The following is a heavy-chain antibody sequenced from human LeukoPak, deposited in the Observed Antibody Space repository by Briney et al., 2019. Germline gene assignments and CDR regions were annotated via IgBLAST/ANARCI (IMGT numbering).Heavy chain of an antibody. CDR3: ARGNRGNSGFVLNYYYGMDV. J-gene: IGHJ6*02. V-gene: IGHV1-2*02. CDR2: INPNSGGT. CDR1: GYTFTGYY. D-gene: IGHD2-21*02. Sequence: ASVKVSCKASGYTFTGYYMHWVRQAPGQGLEWMGWINPNSGGTNYAQKFQGRVTMTRDTSISTAYMELSRLRSDDTAVYYCARGNRGNSGFVLNYYYGMDVWGQGTTVTVSS.